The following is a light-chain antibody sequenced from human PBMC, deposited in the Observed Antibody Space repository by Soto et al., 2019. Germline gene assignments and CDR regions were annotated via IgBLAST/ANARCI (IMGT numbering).Light chain of an antibody. V-gene: IGKV2-28*01. CDR2: LGS. CDR1: QSLLHSNGYNY. Sequence: DIVMTQSPLSLPVTPGEPASISCRSSQSLLHSNGYNYLDWYLQKPGQSPQLLIYLGSNRASGVPDRFSGSGSGTDFTLEISRVEAEDVGFYYCMQALQTPWTFGQGTKVEIK. CDR3: MQALQTPWT. J-gene: IGKJ1*01.